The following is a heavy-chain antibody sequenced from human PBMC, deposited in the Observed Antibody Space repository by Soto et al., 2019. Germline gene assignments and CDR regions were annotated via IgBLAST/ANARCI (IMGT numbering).Heavy chain of an antibody. CDR3: ARGGAGYCISTRCNPFDP. D-gene: IGHD2-2*01. Sequence: QVQLVQSGAEVKKPGASVKVSCKASGYTFTSYGISWVRQAPGQGLEWMGWISAYNGNTNYAQKVQGRVTMTTDTXTXTXXMELRSLRSDDTAVYYCARGGAGYCISTRCNPFDPWGQGTLVTVSS. CDR1: GYTFTSYG. V-gene: IGHV1-18*01. J-gene: IGHJ5*02. CDR2: ISAYNGNT.